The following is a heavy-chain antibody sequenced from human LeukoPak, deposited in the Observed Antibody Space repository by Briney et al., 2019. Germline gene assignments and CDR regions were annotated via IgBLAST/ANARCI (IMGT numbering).Heavy chain of an antibody. Sequence: SVKVSCKASGGTFSSYAISWVRQAPGQGLEWMGGIIPISGTANYAQKFQGRVTITTDESTSTAYMELSSLRSEDTAVYYCASPTTVTTGFDYWGQGTLVTVSS. J-gene: IGHJ4*02. V-gene: IGHV1-69*05. CDR1: GGTFSSYA. CDR3: ASPTTVTTGFDY. D-gene: IGHD4-17*01. CDR2: IIPISGTA.